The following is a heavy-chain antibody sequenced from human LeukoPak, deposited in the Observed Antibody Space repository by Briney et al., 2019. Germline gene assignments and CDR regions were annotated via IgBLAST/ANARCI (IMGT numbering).Heavy chain of an antibody. V-gene: IGHV3-66*01. CDR1: GVSVSANY. Sequence: GGSLRLSCEVSGVSVSANYWHWVRQAPEKALEWVSLIYTDGNTHYADSVKGRFIFSRDSTKTTLYLQMNSLRTEDTAVYFCTHGDYPLTYWGQGTLVTVSS. J-gene: IGHJ4*02. CDR2: IYTDGNT. D-gene: IGHD4-17*01. CDR3: THGDYPLTY.